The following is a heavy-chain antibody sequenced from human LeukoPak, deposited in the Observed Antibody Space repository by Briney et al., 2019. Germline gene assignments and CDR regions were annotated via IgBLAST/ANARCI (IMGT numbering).Heavy chain of an antibody. Sequence: SETLSLTCTVSGGSISSYYWSWIRQPPGKGLEWIGYIYYSGSTNYNPSLKSRVTISVDTSKNQFSLKLSSVTAADTAVYYCARRARGPRDPRGYCSGGSCYVSAFDIWGQGTMVTVSS. CDR1: GGSISSYY. V-gene: IGHV4-59*12. J-gene: IGHJ3*02. D-gene: IGHD2-15*01. CDR3: ARRARGPRDPRGYCSGGSCYVSAFDI. CDR2: IYYSGST.